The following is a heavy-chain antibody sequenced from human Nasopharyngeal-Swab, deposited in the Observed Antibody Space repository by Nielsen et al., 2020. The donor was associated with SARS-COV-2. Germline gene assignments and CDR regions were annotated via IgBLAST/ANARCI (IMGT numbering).Heavy chain of an antibody. D-gene: IGHD3-16*02. CDR1: GFTFSSYA. V-gene: IGHV3-30-3*01. Sequence: SCAASGFTFSSYAMHWVRQAPGKGLEWVAVISYDGSNKYYADSVKGRFTISRDNSKNTLYLQMNSLRAEDTAVYYCARGLSYDYVWGSYRYTFDYWGQGTLVTVSS. CDR2: ISYDGSNK. CDR3: ARGLSYDYVWGSYRYTFDY. J-gene: IGHJ4*02.